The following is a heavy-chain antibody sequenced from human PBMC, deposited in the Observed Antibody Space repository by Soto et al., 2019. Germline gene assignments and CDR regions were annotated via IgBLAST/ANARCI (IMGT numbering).Heavy chain of an antibody. D-gene: IGHD6-13*01. J-gene: IGHJ6*02. CDR1: VGTFRSYA. Sequence: GSSVKFSCKASVGTFRSYAISWVLHAPGQGLEWMGGIIPIFGTANYAQKFQGRVTITADESTSTAYMELSSLRSEDTAVYYCANSVGSNYDYGMDVWVQGTRVTVSS. V-gene: IGHV1-69*13. CDR3: ANSVGSNYDYGMDV. CDR2: IIPIFGTA.